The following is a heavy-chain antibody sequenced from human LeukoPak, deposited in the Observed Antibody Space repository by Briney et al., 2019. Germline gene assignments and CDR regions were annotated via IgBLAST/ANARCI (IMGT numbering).Heavy chain of an antibody. D-gene: IGHD2-21*01. CDR2: KSGTGGAT. V-gene: IGHV3-23*01. Sequence: GGSLRLSCVASGFSFGNYAMSWVRQAPGKGLQWVSQKSGTGGATLYAGFVRDRFTISRDNSKKTLYLQMSGRRVEDTAMYYCVKDPRDTYGTNWFVSWGQGTLLIVSS. CDR3: VKDPRDTYGTNWFVS. CDR1: GFSFGNYA. J-gene: IGHJ5*01.